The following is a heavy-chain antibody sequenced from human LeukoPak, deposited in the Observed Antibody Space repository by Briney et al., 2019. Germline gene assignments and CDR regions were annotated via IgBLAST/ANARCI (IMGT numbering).Heavy chain of an antibody. J-gene: IGHJ4*02. Sequence: GESLKISCKVSGYSFTAYWTGWVRQMPGMGLEWVAITYPGDSNTVYSPSFQGQVTISADTSISTAYLQWNSLRASDTAMYFCVRHPQRSGWSHFDYWGQGTLVTVSP. D-gene: IGHD6-19*01. CDR3: VRHPQRSGWSHFDY. CDR1: GYSFTAYW. V-gene: IGHV5-51*01. CDR2: TYPGDSNT.